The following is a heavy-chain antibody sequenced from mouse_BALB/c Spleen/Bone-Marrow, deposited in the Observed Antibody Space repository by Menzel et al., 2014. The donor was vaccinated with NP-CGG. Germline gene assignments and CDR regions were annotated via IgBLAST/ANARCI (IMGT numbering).Heavy chain of an antibody. CDR1: GYTFTNYW. CDR2: IEPSDSYT. CDR3: ARGRTTVVSDY. V-gene: IGHV1-69*02. D-gene: IGHD1-1*01. J-gene: IGHJ2*02. Sequence: VQLVESGAEVVKPGASVKVSCKASGYTFTNYWMQWVKQRPGQGLEWIGEIEPSDSYTNYNQDFKGKATLTVDKSSSTAYMQPSSLTSEDSAVYYCARGRTTVVSDYWGQGTSLTVSS.